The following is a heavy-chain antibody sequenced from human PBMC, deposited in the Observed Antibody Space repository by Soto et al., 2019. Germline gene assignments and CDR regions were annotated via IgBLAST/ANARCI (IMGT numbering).Heavy chain of an antibody. J-gene: IGHJ4*02. CDR3: ARGYKPTPRTELPFDY. Sequence: PSETLSLTCAVSGGSVSSGSYYWSWIRQPPGKGLECIGYIYYSGSTNYNPSLKSRVTISVDTSKNQFSLKLSSVTAADTAVYYCARGYKPTPRTELPFDYWGQGTLVTVSS. CDR2: IYYSGST. D-gene: IGHD1-7*01. V-gene: IGHV4-61*01. CDR1: GGSVSSGSYY.